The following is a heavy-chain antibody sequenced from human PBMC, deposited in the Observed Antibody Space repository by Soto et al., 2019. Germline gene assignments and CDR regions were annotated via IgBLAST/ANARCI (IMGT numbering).Heavy chain of an antibody. CDR3: ARDYYGSGSYWGGGMDV. V-gene: IGHV3-53*01. CDR1: GFTVSSNY. Sequence: EVQLVESGGGLIQPGGSLRLSCAASGFTVSSNYMSWVRQAPGKGLEWVSVIYSGGSTYYADSVKGRFTISRDNSKNTLYLQMNSLRAEDTAVYYCARDYYGSGSYWGGGMDVWGQGTTVTVSS. CDR2: IYSGGST. J-gene: IGHJ6*02. D-gene: IGHD3-10*01.